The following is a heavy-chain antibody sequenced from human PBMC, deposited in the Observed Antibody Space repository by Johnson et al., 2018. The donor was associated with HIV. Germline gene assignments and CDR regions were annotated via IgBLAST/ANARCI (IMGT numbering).Heavy chain of an antibody. J-gene: IGHJ3*02. CDR1: GFTVSSNY. Sequence: VQLVESGGGLVQPGGSLRLSCAASGFTVSSNYMSWVRQAPGKGLEWVSVIYSGGSTYSADSVKGRFTISRDNSKTTLYLQMNSLRAEDTAVDYCARDGGIQLWSAFDIWGQGTMVTVSS. V-gene: IGHV3-66*01. D-gene: IGHD5-18*01. CDR2: IYSGGST. CDR3: ARDGGIQLWSAFDI.